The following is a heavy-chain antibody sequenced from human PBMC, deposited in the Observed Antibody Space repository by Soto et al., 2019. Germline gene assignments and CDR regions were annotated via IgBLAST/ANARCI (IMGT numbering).Heavy chain of an antibody. CDR2: IHHSGSI. CDR3: ARLGYCSGGSCYMYYFDY. J-gene: IGHJ4*02. Sequence: SETLSLTCTVSGGSINSGEFYWSWIRQHPGKGLEYIGYIHHSGSIYYNPSLRSRVTILVDTSKNQFSLEVTSVTAADTAVYYCARLGYCSGGSCYMYYFDYWGQGTLVTVSS. D-gene: IGHD2-15*01. V-gene: IGHV4-31*03. CDR1: GGSINSGEFY.